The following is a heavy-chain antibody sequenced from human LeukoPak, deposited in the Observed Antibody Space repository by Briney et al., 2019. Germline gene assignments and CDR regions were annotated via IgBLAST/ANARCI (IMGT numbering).Heavy chain of an antibody. J-gene: IGHJ4*02. V-gene: IGHV3-23*01. CDR3: VKHSGGVYGNSDS. D-gene: IGHD1-1*01. CDR1: GFTFSSYA. CDR2: VGRSGVDT. Sequence: GGSLRLSCVASGFTFSSYAVSWFRQAPGKGLEWVSTVGRSGVDTYYADSVRGRFTISKDSSKNTLQMNSLSAEDTAIYYCVKHSGGVYGNSDSWGQGVLVTVSS.